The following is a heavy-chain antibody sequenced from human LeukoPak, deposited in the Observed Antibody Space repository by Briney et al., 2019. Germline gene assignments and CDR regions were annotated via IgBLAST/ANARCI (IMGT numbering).Heavy chain of an antibody. CDR1: GYSFSSHW. D-gene: IGHD1-1*01. V-gene: IGHV5-51*01. J-gene: IGHJ4*02. CDR3: ARHTTTGTDS. Sequence: GESLKISCKGSGYSFSSHWVGWMRQMPGKGLEWMGIIYPGDSDTRYSPSFQGQVTISADKSISTAFLQWSSLKASDTAIYYCARHTTTGTDSWGQGTLVTVSS. CDR2: IYPGDSDT.